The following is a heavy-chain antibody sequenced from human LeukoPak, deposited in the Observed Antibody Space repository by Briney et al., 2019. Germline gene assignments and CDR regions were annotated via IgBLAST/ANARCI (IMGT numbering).Heavy chain of an antibody. J-gene: IGHJ4*02. CDR2: ISSSSSYI. Sequence: GGSLRLSCAASGFTFSSYSMNWVRQAPGKGLVWVSSISSSSSYIYYADSVKGRFTISRDNAKNSLYLQMNSLRAEDTAVYYCARPSVSRDYFDYWGQGTLVTVSS. CDR1: GFTFSSYS. CDR3: ARPSVSRDYFDY. V-gene: IGHV3-21*01. D-gene: IGHD3-10*01.